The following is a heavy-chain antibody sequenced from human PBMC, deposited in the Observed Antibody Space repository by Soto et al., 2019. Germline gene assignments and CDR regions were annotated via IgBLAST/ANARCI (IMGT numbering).Heavy chain of an antibody. V-gene: IGHV4-30-2*02. CDR1: GASISSGGYS. CDR2: IYHSGST. D-gene: IGHD2-2*01. Sequence: SETLSLTCAVSGASISSGGYSWSWIRHPPGKGLEWIGYIYHSGSTYYNPSLKSRVTISVDRSKNQFSLNLASVTAADTAVYYCARGAVPAAYLFYFDYWGQGALVTVS. CDR3: ARGAVPAAYLFYFDY. J-gene: IGHJ4*02.